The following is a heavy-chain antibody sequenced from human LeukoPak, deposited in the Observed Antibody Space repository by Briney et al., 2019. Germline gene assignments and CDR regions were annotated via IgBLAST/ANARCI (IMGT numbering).Heavy chain of an antibody. CDR3: AKDKEYSGFGPILSGYYNGMDV. V-gene: IGHV3-43D*03. CDR2: ISWDGGST. CDR1: GFTFDDYA. J-gene: IGHJ6*04. Sequence: PGGYLRLSCAASGFTFDDYAMHWVRQAPGKGLEWVSLISWDGGSTYYADSVKGRFTISRDNSRHTLYLQMNSLGAEDTALYYCAKDKEYSGFGPILSGYYNGMDVWGKGTTVTVSS. D-gene: IGHD5-12*01.